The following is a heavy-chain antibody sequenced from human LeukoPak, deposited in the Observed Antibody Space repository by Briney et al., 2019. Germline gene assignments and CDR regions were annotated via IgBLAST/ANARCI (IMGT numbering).Heavy chain of an antibody. Sequence: GGSLRLSCSASGFTFNSYAMHWVRQAPGKGLEYVSAISSNGGITYYADSVKGRFTISRDNSKNTLYLQMSSLRAEDTAVYYCVIGRYHTAMVTLLDYWGEGTLVTVSS. V-gene: IGHV3-64D*06. CDR1: GFTFNSYA. D-gene: IGHD5-18*01. CDR2: ISSNGGIT. J-gene: IGHJ4*02. CDR3: VIGRYHTAMVTLLDY.